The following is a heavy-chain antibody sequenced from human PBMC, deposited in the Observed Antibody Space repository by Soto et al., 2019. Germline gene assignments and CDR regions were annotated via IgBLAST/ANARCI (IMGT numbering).Heavy chain of an antibody. CDR3: ARDPRGEDAFDI. CDR2: IIPILGIA. V-gene: IGHV1-69*08. Sequence: QVQLVQSGAEVKKPGSSVKVSCKASGGTFSSYTISWVRQAPGQGLEWMGRIIPILGIANYAQKFQGRVTITADKSTSTAYMALSSLRSEDTAVYYCARDPRGEDAFDIWGQGTMVTVSS. J-gene: IGHJ3*02. CDR1: GGTFSSYT.